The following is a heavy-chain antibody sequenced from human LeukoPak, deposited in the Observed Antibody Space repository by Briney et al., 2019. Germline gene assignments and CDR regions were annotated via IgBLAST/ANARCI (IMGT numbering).Heavy chain of an antibody. Sequence: GGSLRLSCAASGFTFSSYSMNWVRQAPGKGLEWVSYISSSSSTIYYADSVKGRFTISRDNAKNSLYLQMNSLRAEDTAVYYCARDLADYGDYVSRWGQGTLVTVSS. CDR3: ARDLADYGDYVSR. CDR1: GFTFSSYS. J-gene: IGHJ4*02. CDR2: ISSSSSTI. D-gene: IGHD4-17*01. V-gene: IGHV3-48*04.